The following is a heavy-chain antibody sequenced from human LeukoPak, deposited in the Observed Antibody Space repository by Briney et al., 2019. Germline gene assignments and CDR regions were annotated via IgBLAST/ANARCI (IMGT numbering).Heavy chain of an antibody. D-gene: IGHD2-15*01. CDR1: GFTFSTYW. Sequence: GGSLRLSCAASGFTFSTYWMHWVRQAPGKGLEWVAVISYDGSNKYYADSVKGRFTISRDNSRNTLYLQMNTLRAEDTAVYFCAKSPVSSCRGSFCYPFDYWGQGNLVTVSS. CDR3: AKSPVSSCRGSFCYPFDY. CDR2: ISYDGSNK. J-gene: IGHJ4*02. V-gene: IGHV3-30*18.